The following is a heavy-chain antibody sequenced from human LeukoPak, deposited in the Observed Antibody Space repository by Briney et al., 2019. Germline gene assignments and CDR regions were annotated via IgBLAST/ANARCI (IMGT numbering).Heavy chain of an antibody. CDR3: ARGGRYCTTTNCYIGK. J-gene: IGHJ4*02. V-gene: IGHV3-23*01. D-gene: IGHD2-2*02. CDR1: GFTFSNYA. Sequence: PGGSLRLSCAASGFTFSNYAMSWVRQAPGKGLEWVSGISGGGGSTYYADSVKGRFTISRDNSENILYLQMNSLRAEDTAIYHCARGGRYCTTTNCYIGKWGQGTLVTVSS. CDR2: ISGGGGST.